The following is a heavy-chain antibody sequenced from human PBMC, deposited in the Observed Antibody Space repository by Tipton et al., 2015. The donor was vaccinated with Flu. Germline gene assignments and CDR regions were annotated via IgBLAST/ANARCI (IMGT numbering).Heavy chain of an antibody. Sequence: SLRLSCAASGFTFSSYWMSWVRQAPGKGLEWVANIKQDGSEKYYVDSVKGRFTISRDNAKNSLYLQMNSLRAEDTAVYYCASFTVTTGVRFDPWGQGTLVTVSS. J-gene: IGHJ5*02. CDR1: GFTFSSYW. D-gene: IGHD4-11*01. CDR2: IKQDGSEK. CDR3: ASFTVTTGVRFDP. V-gene: IGHV3-7*03.